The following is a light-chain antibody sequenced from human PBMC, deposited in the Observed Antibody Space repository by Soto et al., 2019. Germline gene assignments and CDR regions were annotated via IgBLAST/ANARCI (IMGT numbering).Light chain of an antibody. Sequence: DIQMTQSPSSLSASVGDRVTITCRASQSISSYLNWYQQKPGKDPKLLIYAASSLESGVPSRFSGSGSGTDLTLTIISLQPADFATYYCQQSYSTPPYTFGQGTKLEIK. CDR1: QSISSY. V-gene: IGKV1-39*01. CDR2: AAS. CDR3: QQSYSTPPYT. J-gene: IGKJ2*01.